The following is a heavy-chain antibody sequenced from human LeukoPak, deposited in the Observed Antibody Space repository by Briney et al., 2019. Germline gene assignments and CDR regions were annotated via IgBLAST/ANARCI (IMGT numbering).Heavy chain of an antibody. CDR3: ARGDYDSGHFFDY. CDR2: INPSGGST. Sequence: GASVTVSCTASGGTFSSYAISWVRQAPGQGLEWMGIINPSGGSTSFAEKFQGRVTMTRDTSTSTAFMELSSLRSEDTAVYYCARGDYDSGHFFDYWGQGTLVTVSS. J-gene: IGHJ4*02. D-gene: IGHD3-16*01. V-gene: IGHV1-46*01. CDR1: GGTFSSYA.